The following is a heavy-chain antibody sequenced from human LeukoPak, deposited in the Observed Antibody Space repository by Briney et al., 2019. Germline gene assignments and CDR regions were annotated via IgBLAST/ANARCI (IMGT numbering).Heavy chain of an antibody. J-gene: IGHJ6*02. CDR2: IDWDDEK. CDR3: ARIPPHFVDLVDV. D-gene: IGHD3/OR15-3a*01. Sequence: SGPTLGNPTQTLTLTCTFSGFSLSTSGMCVSWIRQPPGKALECLARIDWDDEKYYSTSLNTRLTISKDTSKNQVVLTMTNMDTVDTATYYCARIPPHFVDLVDVWGQGTTVTVSS. CDR1: GFSLSTSGMC. V-gene: IGHV2-70*11.